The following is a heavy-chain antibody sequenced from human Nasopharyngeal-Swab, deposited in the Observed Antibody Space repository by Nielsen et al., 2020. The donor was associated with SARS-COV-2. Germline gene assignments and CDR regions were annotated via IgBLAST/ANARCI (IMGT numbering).Heavy chain of an antibody. D-gene: IGHD4-17*01. CDR3: AKETSTVTKTFDY. Sequence: GESPKTPCAASGFTFSSYAMSWVRPAPGKGLEWVSTVSGCGDTTNYADSVKGRFTISRDNSKNTLYLQMNSLRAEDTAVYYCAKETSTVTKTFDYWGQGTLVTVSS. V-gene: IGHV3-23*01. J-gene: IGHJ4*02. CDR1: GFTFSSYA. CDR2: VSGCGDTT.